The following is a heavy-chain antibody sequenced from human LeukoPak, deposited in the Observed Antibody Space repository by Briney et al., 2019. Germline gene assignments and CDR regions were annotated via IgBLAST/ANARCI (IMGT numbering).Heavy chain of an antibody. Sequence: GGSLRLSXAASGFTFRSYAMSWVRQAPGKGLEWVSAISGSGGSTYYADSVKGRFTISRDNSKNTLYLQMNSLRAEDTAVYYCAKDGNYYDSSGYYRYYFDYWGQGTLVTVSS. D-gene: IGHD3-22*01. J-gene: IGHJ4*02. V-gene: IGHV3-23*01. CDR2: ISGSGGST. CDR1: GFTFRSYA. CDR3: AKDGNYYDSSGYYRYYFDY.